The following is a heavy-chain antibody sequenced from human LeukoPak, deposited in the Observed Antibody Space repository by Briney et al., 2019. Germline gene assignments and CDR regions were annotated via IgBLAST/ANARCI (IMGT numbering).Heavy chain of an antibody. CDR2: IIPIFGTA. CDR1: GGTFSSYA. J-gene: IGHJ4*02. V-gene: IGHV1-69*05. Sequence: ASVKVSCKASGGTFSSYAISWARQAPGQGLEWMGGIIPIFGTANYAQKFQGRVTITTDESTSTAYMELSSLRSEDTAVYYCARDGRDYYDSSGYYRPYYFDYWGQGTLVTVSS. D-gene: IGHD3-22*01. CDR3: ARDGRDYYDSSGYYRPYYFDY.